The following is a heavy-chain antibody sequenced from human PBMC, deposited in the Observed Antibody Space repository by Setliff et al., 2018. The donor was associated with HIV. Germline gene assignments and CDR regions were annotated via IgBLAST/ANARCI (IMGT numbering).Heavy chain of an antibody. J-gene: IGHJ6*03. CDR3: ARGYYMDV. CDR2: IYSGGST. V-gene: IGHV3-66*02. Sequence: GGSLRLSCVASGFSNYMNWVRQAPGKGLEWVSVIYSGGSTYYADSVKGRFTISRDNSKNTLYLQMNSLRGEDTAVYYCARGYYMDVWGKGTTVTVSS. CDR1: GFSNY.